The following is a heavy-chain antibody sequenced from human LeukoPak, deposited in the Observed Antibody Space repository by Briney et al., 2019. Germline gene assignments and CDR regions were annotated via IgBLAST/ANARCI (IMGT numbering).Heavy chain of an antibody. Sequence: GGSLRLSCAASGFTFSDYGMIWVRQAPGKGLEWVSYITRSSTLHHADSVKSRFTISRDNAKNSLYLQMTSLRAEDTAVYYCARGAKDFDPWGQGTLVTVSS. D-gene: IGHD2-15*01. CDR2: ITRSSTL. CDR3: ARGAKDFDP. V-gene: IGHV3-69-1*01. J-gene: IGHJ5*02. CDR1: GFTFSDYG.